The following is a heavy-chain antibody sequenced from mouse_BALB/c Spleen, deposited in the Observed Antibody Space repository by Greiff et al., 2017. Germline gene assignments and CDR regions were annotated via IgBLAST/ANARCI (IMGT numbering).Heavy chain of an antibody. CDR3: ARMGLYGYDEGYAMDY. D-gene: IGHD2-2*01. Sequence: EVQRVESGPGLVKPSQSLSLTCTVTGYSITSDYAWNWIRQFPGNKLEWMGYISYSGSTSYNPSLKSRISITRDTSKNQFFLQLNSVTTEDTATYYCARMGLYGYDEGYAMDYWGQGTSVTVSS. J-gene: IGHJ4*01. V-gene: IGHV3-2*02. CDR2: ISYSGST. CDR1: GYSITSDYA.